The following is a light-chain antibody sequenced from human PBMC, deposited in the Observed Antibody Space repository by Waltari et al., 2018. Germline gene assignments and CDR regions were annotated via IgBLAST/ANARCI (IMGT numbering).Light chain of an antibody. V-gene: IGLV4-69*01. CDR1: SGHSSNI. Sequence: QLVLTQSPSASASLGASIKLTCTLSSGHSSNIIAWLQQQPEKGPRYLMKVNSDGTHSKGDEIPDRFPGSSSGAERCLTSSNLQSEDEADYYCQTVGHGTWVFGGGTKVTVL. CDR2: VNSDGTH. J-gene: IGLJ3*02. CDR3: QTVGHGTWV.